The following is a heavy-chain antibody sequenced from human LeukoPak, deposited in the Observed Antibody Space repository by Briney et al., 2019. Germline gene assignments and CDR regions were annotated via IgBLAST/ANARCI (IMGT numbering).Heavy chain of an antibody. D-gene: IGHD5-18*01. J-gene: IGHJ4*02. V-gene: IGHV3-23*01. CDR3: AKAQNRGYSYGYPYFDS. CDR1: GFTFSTYA. CDR2: TSGSGSST. Sequence: GGSLRLSCAASGFTFSTYAMSWVRQAPGKGLEWASATSGSGSSTYYTDSVKGRFAISRDNSKNTLYLQMNSLRAEDTAVYYCAKAQNRGYSYGYPYFDSWGQGTLVTVSS.